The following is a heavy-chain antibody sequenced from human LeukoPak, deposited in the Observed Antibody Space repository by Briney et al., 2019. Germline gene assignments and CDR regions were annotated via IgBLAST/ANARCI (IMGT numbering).Heavy chain of an antibody. CDR2: IYTGGST. CDR3: ARQGHYSDYAWYYFDY. D-gene: IGHD4-11*01. J-gene: IGHJ4*02. CDR1: EFSVSTNY. Sequence: PGGSLRLSCAASEFSVSTNYMSWVRQAPGKGQEWVSVIYTGGSTYYADSVKGRFTISRDTSKNTLYLQMNSLRAEDTAVYYCARQGHYSDYAWYYFDYWGQGTLVTVSS. V-gene: IGHV3-53*01.